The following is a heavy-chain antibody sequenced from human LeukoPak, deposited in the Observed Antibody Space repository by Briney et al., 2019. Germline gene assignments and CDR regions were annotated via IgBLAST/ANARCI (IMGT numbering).Heavy chain of an antibody. Sequence: PPETLSLTCAVYGGSFSGYYWSWIRQPPGKGLEWIGEINHSGSTNYNPSLKSRVTISVDTSKNQFSLKLSSVTAADTAVYYCARVSSGWNDYWGQGTLVTVSS. J-gene: IGHJ4*02. CDR2: INHSGST. CDR1: GGSFSGYY. CDR3: ARVSSGWNDY. D-gene: IGHD6-19*01. V-gene: IGHV4-34*09.